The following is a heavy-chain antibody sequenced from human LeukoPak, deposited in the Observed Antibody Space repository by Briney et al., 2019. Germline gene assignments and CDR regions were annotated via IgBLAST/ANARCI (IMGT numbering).Heavy chain of an antibody. Sequence: GGSLRLSCAASGFSFNSYTMNWVRQAPGKGLEWVSSISTSSTYIKYADSVTGRFTISRDNAKNSLYLQMNSLRDEDTAVYYCARDRCTGTSCYAGEYWGQGSLVTVSS. V-gene: IGHV3-21*01. J-gene: IGHJ4*02. D-gene: IGHD2-2*01. CDR1: GFSFNSYT. CDR3: ARDRCTGTSCYAGEY. CDR2: ISTSSTYI.